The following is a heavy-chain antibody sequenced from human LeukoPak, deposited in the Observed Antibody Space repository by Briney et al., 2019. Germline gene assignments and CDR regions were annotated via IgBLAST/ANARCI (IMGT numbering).Heavy chain of an antibody. V-gene: IGHV1-18*01. J-gene: IGHJ6*03. CDR2: ISAYNGKT. CDR1: GYTFTSYG. Sequence: GASVKVSCKASGYTFTSYGISWVRKAHGQGLEWMGWISAYNGKTNYAKKLQGRVTITPDKCTSTAYMELSSLRSEDTAVYYCARVHRSALTTVITPWYCYMDVWGKGTTVTVSS. D-gene: IGHD4-17*01. CDR3: ARVHRSALTTVITPWYCYMDV.